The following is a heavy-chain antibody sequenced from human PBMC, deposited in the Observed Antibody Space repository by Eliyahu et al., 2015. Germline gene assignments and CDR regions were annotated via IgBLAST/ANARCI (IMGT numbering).Heavy chain of an antibody. D-gene: IGHD2-15*01. CDR2: ISTNVGST. V-gene: IGHV3-64*01. J-gene: IGHJ4*02. Sequence: EVQVVESGGGLVXPGGSLXLXXVXSGFTFXSSGLSWVRQAPGKGLEYVSAISTNVGSTFYANSVKGRFTISRDNSKNTLYLQMGRLRAEDTAVYYCARDLLHCSGGTCISDGLDFWGQGTLVTVSS. CDR3: ARDLLHCSGGTCISDGLDF. CDR1: GFTFXSSG.